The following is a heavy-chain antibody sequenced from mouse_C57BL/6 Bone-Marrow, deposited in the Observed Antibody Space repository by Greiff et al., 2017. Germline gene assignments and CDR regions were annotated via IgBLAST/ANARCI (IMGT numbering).Heavy chain of an antibody. CDR1: GYTFTSYW. CDR3: ARGRDCPYYFDY. Sequence: QVQLQQPGAELVKPGASVKMSCKASGYTFTSYWITWVKQRPGQGLEWIGDIYPGSGSTNYNEKFKSKATLTVDPSSSTAYMQLSSLTSEDSAVYYCARGRDCPYYFDYWGQGTTLTVSS. D-gene: IGHD3-3*01. CDR2: IYPGSGST. V-gene: IGHV1-55*01. J-gene: IGHJ2*01.